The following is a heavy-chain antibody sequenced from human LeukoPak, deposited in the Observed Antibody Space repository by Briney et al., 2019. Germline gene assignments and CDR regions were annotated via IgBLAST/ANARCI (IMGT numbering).Heavy chain of an antibody. J-gene: IGHJ6*03. CDR3: ARDRTGYQLLPTKKYYNYYYMDV. D-gene: IGHD2-2*01. Sequence: ASVTVSCKASGYTFTGYYMHWVRQAPGQGLEWMGWINPSSGGTNYAQKFQGRVTMTRDTSISTAYMELSRLRSDDTAVYYCARDRTGYQLLPTKKYYNYYYMDVWGKGTTVTVSS. CDR1: GYTFTGYY. V-gene: IGHV1-2*02. CDR2: INPSSGGT.